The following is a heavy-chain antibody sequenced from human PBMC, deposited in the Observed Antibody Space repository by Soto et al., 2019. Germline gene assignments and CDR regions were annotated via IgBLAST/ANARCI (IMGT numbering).Heavy chain of an antibody. V-gene: IGHV1-69*04. CDR2: IIPILGIA. CDR3: ARDVIGYSDY. CDR1: GGTFSSYT. J-gene: IGHJ4*02. Sequence: SVKVSCKASGGTFSSYTISWVRQAPGQGPEWIGRIIPILGIANYAQKFQGRVTITADKSTSTAYMELSSLRSEDTAVYYCARDVIGYSDYWGQGTLVTVSS. D-gene: IGHD2-2*03.